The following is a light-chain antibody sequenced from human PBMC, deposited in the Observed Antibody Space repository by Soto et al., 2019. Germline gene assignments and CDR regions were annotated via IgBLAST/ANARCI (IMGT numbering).Light chain of an antibody. J-gene: IGKJ3*01. CDR1: QDVRKY. CDR3: QQRHNLPHT. Sequence: DIQMTQSPSSLSASGGDRVTITCQASQDVRKYLSWYQQKARKAPKLLIYDASNLETGVPSRFSGSGSGTDFTFTISSLQPEDIATYYCQQRHNLPHTFGPGTKVDIK. V-gene: IGKV1-33*01. CDR2: DAS.